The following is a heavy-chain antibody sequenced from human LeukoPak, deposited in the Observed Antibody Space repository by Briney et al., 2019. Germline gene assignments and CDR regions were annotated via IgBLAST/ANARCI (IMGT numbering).Heavy chain of an antibody. Sequence: GGSLRLSCSASGFTFSSYAMHWVSQTPGKGLEYVSAISSNGGNTYYADSVKGRFTISRDYSKNTLLLQMSGLRAEDTAVYYCVRNYYDSSGYYLAGYWGQGTLVTVSS. CDR3: VRNYYDSSGYYLAGY. CDR2: ISSNGGNT. D-gene: IGHD3-22*01. CDR1: GFTFSSYA. V-gene: IGHV3-64D*06. J-gene: IGHJ4*02.